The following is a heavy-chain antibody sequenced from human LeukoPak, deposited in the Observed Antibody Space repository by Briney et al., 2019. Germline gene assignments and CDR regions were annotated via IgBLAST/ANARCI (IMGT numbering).Heavy chain of an antibody. CDR2: ISGTGDST. J-gene: IGHJ4*02. D-gene: IGHD5-12*01. CDR1: GFTFSSCA. V-gene: IGHV3-23*01. Sequence: GGSLRLSCAASGFTFSSCAMSWVRQAPGKGLEWISGISGTGDSTYYADSVKGRFTISRDSSKNTLFLQINSLRADDTAVYFCAKTSLSGYENYFDYWGQGTVVTVSS. CDR3: AKTSLSGYENYFDY.